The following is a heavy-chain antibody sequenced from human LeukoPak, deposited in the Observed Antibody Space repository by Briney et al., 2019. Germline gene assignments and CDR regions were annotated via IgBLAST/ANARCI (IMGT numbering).Heavy chain of an antibody. CDR3: ARDQNTIFEAFDY. V-gene: IGHV3-74*01. CDR2: INRDGSST. D-gene: IGHD3-3*01. J-gene: IGHJ4*02. CDR1: GVLFSNYW. Sequence: GGSLRLSCAASGVLFSNYWMHWVRHAPGEGLVWVSRINRDGSSTSYADSVKGRFTISRDNAKNTLYLQMNSLRAEDTAVYYCARDQNTIFEAFDYWGQGTLVTVSS.